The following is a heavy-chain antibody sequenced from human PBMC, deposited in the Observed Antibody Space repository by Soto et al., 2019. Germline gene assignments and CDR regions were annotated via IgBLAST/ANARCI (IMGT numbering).Heavy chain of an antibody. J-gene: IGHJ4*02. CDR1: GFPFTSYC. V-gene: IGHV3-30*03. CDR3: VGGQYYFDY. CDR2: IPHDGSDK. D-gene: IGHD3-10*01. Sequence: QVQLVESGGGVVQPGRSLRLSCAASGFPFTSYCMHWVREGPDKGLEWVAIIPHDGSDKYYADSVKGRFTISRDNSKNTLYLQMNSLSPEDTALYYCVGGQYYFDYRGQGTLVIVSS.